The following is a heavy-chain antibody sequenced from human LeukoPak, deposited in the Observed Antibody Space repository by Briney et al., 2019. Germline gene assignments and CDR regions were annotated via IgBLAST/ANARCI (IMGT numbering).Heavy chain of an antibody. V-gene: IGHV5-51*01. J-gene: IGHJ4*02. D-gene: IGHD2-15*01. Sequence: GESLKISCKGSGYSFTNYWIAWVRQMPGKGLEWMGIIHPGDSNTRYSPSFQGQVTISVDKSITTAYLQWSSLKASDTAVYYCATGRYCSGTTCYSSHDFWGQGTLVTVSS. CDR3: ATGRYCSGTTCYSSHDF. CDR2: IHPGDSNT. CDR1: GYSFTNYW.